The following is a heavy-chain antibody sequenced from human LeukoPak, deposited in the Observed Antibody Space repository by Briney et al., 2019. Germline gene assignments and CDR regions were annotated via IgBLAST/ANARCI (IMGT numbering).Heavy chain of an antibody. V-gene: IGHV3-30-3*01. CDR3: ARDFRAQYYYYGMDV. J-gene: IGHJ6*02. Sequence: GGSLRLSRAASGFTFSSYAMHWVRQAPGKGLEWVAVISYDGSNKYYADSVKGRFTISRDNSKNTLYLQMNSLRAEDTAVYYCARDFRAQYYYYGMDVWGQGTTVTVSS. CDR1: GFTFSSYA. CDR2: ISYDGSNK.